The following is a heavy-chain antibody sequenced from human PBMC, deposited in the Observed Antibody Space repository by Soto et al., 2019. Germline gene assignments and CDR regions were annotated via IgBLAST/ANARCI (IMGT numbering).Heavy chain of an antibody. CDR2: IIAIFGTA. CDR3: ALGSGTIRGPGSDY. D-gene: IGHD1-1*01. CDR1: GRTFSSYA. J-gene: IGHJ4*02. Sequence: QVQLVQSGAEVKKPGSSVKVSCKASGRTFSSYAISWVRQAPGQGLEWMGGIIAIFGTANYAQKFQGRVPINADESTSTAYMELVSVRSEDTAVYYCALGSGTIRGPGSDYWGQGTLVTGSS. V-gene: IGHV1-69*01.